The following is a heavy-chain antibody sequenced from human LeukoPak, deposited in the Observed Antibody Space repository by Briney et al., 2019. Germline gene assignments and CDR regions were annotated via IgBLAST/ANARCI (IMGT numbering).Heavy chain of an antibody. D-gene: IGHD3-22*01. CDR3: ARRPPHWYDSCGYYYVGAFDI. Sequence: ASVKVSCKASGYTFTSYYMHWVRQDPGQGLEWMGIINPSGGSTSYAQKFQGRVTMTRDMSTSTAYMELRSLRSDDTAVYYCARRPPHWYDSCGYYYVGAFDIWGQGTMVTVSS. CDR2: INPSGGST. J-gene: IGHJ3*02. V-gene: IGHV1-46*01. CDR1: GYTFTSYY.